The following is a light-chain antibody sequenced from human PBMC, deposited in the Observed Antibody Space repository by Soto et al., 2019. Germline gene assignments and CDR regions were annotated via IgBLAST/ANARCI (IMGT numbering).Light chain of an antibody. CDR3: SSYTSSHTWV. Sequence: QSALTQPASVSGSPGQSITISCTGTSSDVGGYNYVSWYQQHPGKVPRLMIYEVSNRPSGLSNRFSGSKSGNTASLTISGLQAEDAADYYCSSYTSSHTWVFGGGTKLTV. V-gene: IGLV2-14*01. CDR1: SSDVGGYNY. J-gene: IGLJ3*02. CDR2: EVS.